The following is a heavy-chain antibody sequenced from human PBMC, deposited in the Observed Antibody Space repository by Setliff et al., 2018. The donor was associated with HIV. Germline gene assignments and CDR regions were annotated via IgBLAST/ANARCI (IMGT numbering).Heavy chain of an antibody. CDR3: ARESQQYYDILTGFNYYYGIDV. D-gene: IGHD3-9*01. Sequence: ETLSLTCNVSGGSISGYYWSWVRQPPGKGLEWIGYIYYSGSTNYNPSLRSRVTISVDTSKNQVSLRLTSVTSADTALYYCARESQQYYDILTGFNYYYGIDVWGRGITVTVSS. CDR1: GGSISGYY. V-gene: IGHV4-59*01. J-gene: IGHJ6*02. CDR2: IYYSGST.